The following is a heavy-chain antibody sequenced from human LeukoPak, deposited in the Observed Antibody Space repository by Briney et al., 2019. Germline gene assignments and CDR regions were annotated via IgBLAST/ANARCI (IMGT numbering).Heavy chain of an antibody. Sequence: ASVKVSCKASGYSFTGYYMHWVRQAPGQGLEWMGRINPNSGGTNYAQKFQGRVTMTRDTSISTAYMALSRLRSDDTAVYYCAREPRRAAMYVPFDYWGQGTLVTVSS. CDR1: GYSFTGYY. D-gene: IGHD2-2*01. V-gene: IGHV1-2*06. CDR2: INPNSGGT. J-gene: IGHJ4*02. CDR3: AREPRRAAMYVPFDY.